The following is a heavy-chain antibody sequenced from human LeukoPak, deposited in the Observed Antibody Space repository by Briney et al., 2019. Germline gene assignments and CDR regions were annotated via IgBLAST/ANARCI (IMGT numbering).Heavy chain of an antibody. J-gene: IGHJ5*02. CDR2: INPNSGGT. CDR3: ARDKGVVVVVPAALVA. V-gene: IGHV1-2*02. CDR1: GYTFTGYY. Sequence: ASVTVSCKASGYTFTGYYMHWVRQAPGQGLEWMGWINPNSGGTNYAQKFQGRVTMTRDTSISTAYMELSRLRSDDTAVYYCARDKGVVVVVPAALVAWGQGTMVTVSS. D-gene: IGHD2-2*01.